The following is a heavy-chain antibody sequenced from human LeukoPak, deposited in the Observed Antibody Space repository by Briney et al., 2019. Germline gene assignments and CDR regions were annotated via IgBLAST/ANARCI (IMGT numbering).Heavy chain of an antibody. V-gene: IGHV1-8*01. CDR3: ARVPSYYDFWSGYYSTRYNWFDP. CDR2: MNPNSGNT. CDR1: GYTFTSYD. J-gene: IGHJ5*02. Sequence: APVKVSCKASGYTFTSYDINWVRQATGQGLEWMGWMNPNSGNTGYAQKFQGRVTMTRNTSISTAYMELSSLRSEDTAVYYCARVPSYYDFWSGYYSTRYNWFDPWGQGTLVTVSS. D-gene: IGHD3-3*01.